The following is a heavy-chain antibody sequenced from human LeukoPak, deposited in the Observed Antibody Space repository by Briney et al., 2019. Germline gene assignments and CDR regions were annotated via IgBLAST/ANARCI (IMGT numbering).Heavy chain of an antibody. V-gene: IGHV4-30-2*01. Sequence: PQTLSLTCAVSGGSISSGGYSWSWIRQPPGKGLEWIGYIYHSGSTYYNPSLKSRVTISVDRSKNQFSLKLSSVTAADTAVYYCARSEGGYYDSSGYYPYWYFDLWGRGTLVTVSS. CDR3: ARSEGGYYDSSGYYPYWYFDL. J-gene: IGHJ2*01. CDR2: IYHSGST. D-gene: IGHD3-22*01. CDR1: GGSISSGGYS.